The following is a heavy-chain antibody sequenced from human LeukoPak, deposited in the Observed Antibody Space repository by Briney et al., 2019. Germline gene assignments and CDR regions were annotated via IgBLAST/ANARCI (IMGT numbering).Heavy chain of an antibody. J-gene: IGHJ4*02. CDR1: GFTFSTFT. D-gene: IGHD5-18*01. V-gene: IGHV3-21*01. CDR2: ISSSSSYI. Sequence: AGGSLRLSCVVSGFTFSTFTMNWVPQAPGKGLEWVSCISSSSSYIYYADSVKGRFTISRDNAKNSLYLQMNSLRAEDTAVYYCARDAGYGYDRFDYWGQGTQVTVSS. CDR3: ARDAGYGYDRFDY.